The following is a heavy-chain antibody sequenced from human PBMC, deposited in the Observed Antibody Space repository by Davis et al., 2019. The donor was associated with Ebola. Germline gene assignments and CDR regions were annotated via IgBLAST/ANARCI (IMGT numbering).Heavy chain of an antibody. CDR1: GDGVPSGG. V-gene: IGHV6-1*01. CDR2: TYYSSKWYN. D-gene: IGHD1-20*01. CDR3: ARYTWNDRRFDH. J-gene: IGHJ5*02. Sequence: PSETLSLTCAISGDGVPSGGWNWIRQSPSRGLEWLGRTYYSSKWYNNYAVSVKSRITINPDTSKNQFSLQLNSVTPEDTAMYYCARYTWNDRRFDHWGQGTLVTVSS.